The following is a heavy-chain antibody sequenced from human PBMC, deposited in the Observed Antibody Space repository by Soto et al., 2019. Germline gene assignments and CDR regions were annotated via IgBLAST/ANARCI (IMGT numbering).Heavy chain of an antibody. V-gene: IGHV1-2*02. Sequence: ASVKVSCKASGYTFTGYFIHWVRQAPGQGLEWMGYINPNGGATKYAPRFQGRVTMTSDTSIRTAYMDLRSLRSDDTAVYYCARYPVLLWFGELPPPYNWFDPWGQGTLVTVSS. CDR1: GYTFTGYF. D-gene: IGHD3-10*01. CDR2: INPNGGAT. J-gene: IGHJ5*02. CDR3: ARYPVLLWFGELPPPYNWFDP.